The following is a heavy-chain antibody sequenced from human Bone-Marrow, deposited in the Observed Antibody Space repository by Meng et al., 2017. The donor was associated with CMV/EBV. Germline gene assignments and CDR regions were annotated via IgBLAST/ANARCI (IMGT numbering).Heavy chain of an antibody. D-gene: IGHD3-16*01. Sequence: SETLSLTCTVSGGSISSYYWSWIRQPPGKGLEWIGYIYYSGSTNYNPSLKSRVTISVDTSKNQFSLKLSSVTAADTAVYYCARDGGWGKGAFDIWGQGTMVTVSS. V-gene: IGHV4-59*01. J-gene: IGHJ3*02. CDR3: ARDGGWGKGAFDI. CDR2: IYYSGST. CDR1: GGSISSYY.